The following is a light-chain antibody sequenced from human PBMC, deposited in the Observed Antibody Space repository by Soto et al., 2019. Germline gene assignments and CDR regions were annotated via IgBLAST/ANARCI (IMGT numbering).Light chain of an antibody. CDR2: AAS. Sequence: DIQMTQSPSSLSASVGDRVTITCRASQGISNYLAWYQQKAGTVPKLLIYAASTLQSGVPSRFSGSGSGTDFTLTISSLQPEDFATYYCQKYNSAPLFTFGPGTKVDIK. CDR1: QGISNY. CDR3: QKYNSAPLFT. V-gene: IGKV1-27*01. J-gene: IGKJ3*01.